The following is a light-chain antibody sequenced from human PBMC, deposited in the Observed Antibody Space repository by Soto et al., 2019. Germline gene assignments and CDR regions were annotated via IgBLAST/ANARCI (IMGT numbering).Light chain of an antibody. CDR3: QQYKNWPPVT. CDR1: QSVNSN. CDR2: GAS. J-gene: IGKJ4*01. V-gene: IGKV3-15*01. Sequence: ETVMTQSPATLSVSLGERATLSCRASQSVNSNLAWYQQKPGQAPRLLIYGASIRATGVPARFSGSGSGTDVTLTISSLQPEDFAVYFCQQYKNWPPVTFGGGTKVEIK.